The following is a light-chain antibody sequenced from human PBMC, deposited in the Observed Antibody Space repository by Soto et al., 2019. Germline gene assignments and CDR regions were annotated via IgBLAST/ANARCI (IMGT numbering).Light chain of an antibody. J-gene: IGKJ1*01. CDR3: QQYYSYLWT. CDR1: QGISSY. CDR2: AAS. Sequence: AIRMTQSPSSFSASTGDRVTITCRASQGISSYLAWYQQKPGKAPKLLIYAASTLQSGVPSRVSGSGSGTDFTLTIRCLQSEDFATYYCQQYYSYLWTFGQGTKVEIK. V-gene: IGKV1-8*01.